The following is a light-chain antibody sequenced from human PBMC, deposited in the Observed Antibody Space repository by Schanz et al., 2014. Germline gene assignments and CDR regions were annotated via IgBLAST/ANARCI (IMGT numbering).Light chain of an antibody. CDR1: TSNLGASYD. CDR3: CSYAGSSTFWV. Sequence: QSVLTQPPSVSGAPGQRVTISCTGSTSNLGASYDVHWYQQLPGAAPKLLIYANNIRPSGVPDRFSGSKSVNTASLTISGLQAEDEADYYCCSYAGSSTFWVFGGGTKLTVL. J-gene: IGLJ3*02. V-gene: IGLV1-40*01. CDR2: ANN.